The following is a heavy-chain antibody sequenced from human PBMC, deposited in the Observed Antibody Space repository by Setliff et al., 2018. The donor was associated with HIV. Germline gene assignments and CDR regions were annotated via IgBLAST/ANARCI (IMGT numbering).Heavy chain of an antibody. J-gene: IGHJ6*03. D-gene: IGHD3-22*01. CDR3: ARVRIGYYFQRPDYYYMDV. CDR1: GASFSDCH. V-gene: IGHV4-34*01. Sequence: SETLSLTCAVYGASFSDCHWTWIRQPPGKGLEWIGEINHSGHTFYNPSLRSRVTISVDTSKNQFSLKLTSVTAADTAVYYCARVRIGYYFQRPDYYYMDVWGKGTTVTVSS. CDR2: INHSGHT.